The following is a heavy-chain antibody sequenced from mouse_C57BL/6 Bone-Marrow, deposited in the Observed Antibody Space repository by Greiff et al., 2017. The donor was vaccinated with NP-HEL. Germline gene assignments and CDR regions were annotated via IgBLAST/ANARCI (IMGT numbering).Heavy chain of an antibody. D-gene: IGHD3-2*02. V-gene: IGHV1-69*01. CDR1: GYTFTSYW. CDR2: IDPSDSYT. J-gene: IGHJ4*01. Sequence: QVQLQQPGAELVMPGASVKLSCKASGYTFTSYWMHWVKPRPGQGLEWIGEIDPSDSYTNYNQKFKGKSTLTVDKSSSTAYMQLSSLTSEDSAVYYCARDSSGFYAMDYWGQGTSVTVSS. CDR3: ARDSSGFYAMDY.